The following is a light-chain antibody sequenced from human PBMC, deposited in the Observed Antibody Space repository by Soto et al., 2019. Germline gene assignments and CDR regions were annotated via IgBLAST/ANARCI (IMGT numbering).Light chain of an antibody. CDR3: SSYISTSTLYV. Sequence: QSALTQPASASGSPGQSITISCTGTSSDVGAYNFVSWYQHHPGKVPKLMIYEVTNRPSGVSNRFSGSKSGNTASLTISGLQAEDEADYYCSSYISTSTLYVFGTGTKVTVL. CDR2: EVT. J-gene: IGLJ1*01. V-gene: IGLV2-14*01. CDR1: SSDVGAYNF.